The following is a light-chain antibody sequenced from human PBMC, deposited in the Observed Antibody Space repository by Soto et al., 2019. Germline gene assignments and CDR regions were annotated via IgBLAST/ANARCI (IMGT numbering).Light chain of an antibody. CDR3: QNYEIAPWS. J-gene: IGKJ1*01. CDR2: AAS. V-gene: IGKV1-27*01. CDR1: QGIDKY. Sequence: DIQMTQSPSSLSASIGDRVTITCRASQGIDKYVAWYQHKPGQVPKVLIYAASSLQSGVPSRFRGSGSGTDFTVTISSLQPEDVASYSCQNYEIAPWSFGQGTKVEIK.